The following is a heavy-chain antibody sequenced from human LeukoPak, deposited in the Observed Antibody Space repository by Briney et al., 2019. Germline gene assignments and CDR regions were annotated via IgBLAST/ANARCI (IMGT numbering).Heavy chain of an antibody. CDR2: IRSRTNTYAT. CDR3: TRGSQSDYYYGMGV. V-gene: IGHV3-73*01. CDR1: GFTFSGSA. J-gene: IGHJ6*02. Sequence: PGGSLRLSCAASGFTFSGSAMHWVRQASGKGLEWVGRIRSRTNTYATAYAASVKGRFTISRDDSKNTAYLQMNSLKTEDTAVYYCTRGSQSDYYYGMGVWGQGTTVTVSS.